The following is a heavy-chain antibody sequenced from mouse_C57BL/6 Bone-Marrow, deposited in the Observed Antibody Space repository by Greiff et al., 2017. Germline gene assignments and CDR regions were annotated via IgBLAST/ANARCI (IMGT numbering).Heavy chain of an antibody. V-gene: IGHV1-26*01. CDR1: GYTFTDYY. CDR2: INPNNGGT. J-gene: IGHJ4*01. D-gene: IGHD2-4*01. Sequence: EVQLQQSGPELVKPGASVKISCKASGYTFTDYYMNWVKQSHGKSLEWIGDINPNNGGTSYNQKFKGKATLTVDKSSSTAYMELRSLTSEDSAVYYCARSVVYYDYGCYAMDYWGQGTSVTVSS. CDR3: ARSVVYYDYGCYAMDY.